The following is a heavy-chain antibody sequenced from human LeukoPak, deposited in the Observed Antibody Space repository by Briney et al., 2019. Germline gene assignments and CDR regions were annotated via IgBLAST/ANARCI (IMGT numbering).Heavy chain of an antibody. D-gene: IGHD6-19*01. Sequence: ASVKVSCKASGYTFTGYYMHWVRQAPGQGLEWMGSINPDSGGTIFAQKFQGRVTMTRDTSITTAYMELSRLTSDDTAVYYCAPTNGWSYYFAYWGQGTLVTVSS. J-gene: IGHJ4*02. CDR1: GYTFTGYY. V-gene: IGHV1-2*02. CDR3: APTNGWSYYFAY. CDR2: INPDSGGT.